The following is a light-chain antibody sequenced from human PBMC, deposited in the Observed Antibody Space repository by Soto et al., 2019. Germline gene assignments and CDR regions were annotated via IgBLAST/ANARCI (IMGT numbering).Light chain of an antibody. V-gene: IGLV2-11*01. CDR2: DVT. CDR3: CSYAGNYTLL. Sequence: QSALTQPRSVSGSPGQSVTVSCTGTSRDVGIYNYVSWYQQRPGTAPKVMIYDVTKRPSGVPDRFSGSKSANTASLTISGLQAEDEAEYYCCSYAGNYTLLFGGGTKLTVL. CDR1: SRDVGIYNY. J-gene: IGLJ3*02.